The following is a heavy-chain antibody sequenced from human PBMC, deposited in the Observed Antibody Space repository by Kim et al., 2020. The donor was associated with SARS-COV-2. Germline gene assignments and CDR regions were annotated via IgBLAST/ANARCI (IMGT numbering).Heavy chain of an antibody. CDR2: ISYDGSNK. J-gene: IGHJ6*02. Sequence: GGSLRLSCAASGFTFSSYAMHWVRQAPGKGLEWVAVISYDGSNKYYADSVKGRFTISRDNSKNTLYLQMNSLRAEDTAVYYCARGGDCSSTSCGYGMDVWGQGTTVTVSS. D-gene: IGHD2-2*01. CDR3: ARGGDCSSTSCGYGMDV. CDR1: GFTFSSYA. V-gene: IGHV3-30-3*01.